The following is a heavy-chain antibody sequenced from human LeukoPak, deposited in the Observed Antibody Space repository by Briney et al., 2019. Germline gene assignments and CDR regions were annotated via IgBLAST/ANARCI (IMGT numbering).Heavy chain of an antibody. CDR3: ARDYGSGSYSNNWFDP. V-gene: IGHV4-59*12. CDR2: IYYSGST. CDR1: GGSIGPNY. J-gene: IGHJ5*02. D-gene: IGHD3-10*01. Sequence: PSETLSLTCTVSGGSIGPNYCSWIRQPPGKGLEWIGYIYYSGSTNYNPSLKSRVTVSVDTSKNQFSLKLSSVTAADTAVYYCARDYGSGSYSNNWFDPWGQGTLVTVSS.